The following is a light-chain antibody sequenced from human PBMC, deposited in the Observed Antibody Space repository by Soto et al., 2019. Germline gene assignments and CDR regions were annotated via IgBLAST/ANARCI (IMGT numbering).Light chain of an antibody. Sequence: PGERATLSCWASQSLRSSYLAWYQRKPGQAPRLLMFGASRRATGIPDRFNGSGSGTDFILTISRLEPEDVAVYYCQQHGTSHFTFGPGTKVDI. J-gene: IGKJ3*01. CDR1: QSLRSSY. CDR3: QQHGTSHFT. V-gene: IGKV3-20*01. CDR2: GAS.